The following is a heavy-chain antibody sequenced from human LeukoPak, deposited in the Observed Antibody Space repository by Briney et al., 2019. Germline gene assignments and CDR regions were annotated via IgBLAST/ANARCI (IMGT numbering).Heavy chain of an antibody. Sequence: ASVKVSCKASGYTFSSYYMHWVRQAPGQGLEWMAIINPSGGSTSYAQKFQGRVTMTRDTSASTVYMELYSLRSEDTAVYYCARGHSSGYYTGPLDYWGQGTLVTVSS. CDR3: ARGHSSGYYTGPLDY. J-gene: IGHJ4*02. V-gene: IGHV1-46*01. D-gene: IGHD3-22*01. CDR1: GYTFSSYY. CDR2: INPSGGST.